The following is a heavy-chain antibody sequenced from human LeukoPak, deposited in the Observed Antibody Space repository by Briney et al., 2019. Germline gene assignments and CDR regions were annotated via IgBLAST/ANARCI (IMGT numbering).Heavy chain of an antibody. CDR2: IYHTGNT. D-gene: IGHD3-22*01. J-gene: IGHJ3*02. Sequence: PSETLSLTCTVSGGSVTSSYWSWIRQSPGRELEWIGYIYHTGNTNYNPSLESRVTISVDTSKNQFSLKLTSVPAADTAVYYCTRGFYDTRGYSNAFDMWGQGTMVTVSS. V-gene: IGHV4-59*02. CDR3: TRGFYDTRGYSNAFDM. CDR1: GGSVTSSY.